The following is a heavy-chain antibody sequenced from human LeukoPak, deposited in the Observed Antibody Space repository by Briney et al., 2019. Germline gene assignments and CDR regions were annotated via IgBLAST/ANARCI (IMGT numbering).Heavy chain of an antibody. Sequence: NASETLSLTCTVSGYSISSGYYWSWIRQPPGKGLEWIGYIYYSGSTNYNPSLKSRVTISVDTSKNQFSLKLSSVTAADTAVYYCARAGIAAAANGDFDYWGQGTLVTVSS. CDR1: GYSISSGYY. J-gene: IGHJ4*02. CDR3: ARAGIAAAANGDFDY. CDR2: IYYSGST. D-gene: IGHD6-13*01. V-gene: IGHV4-61*01.